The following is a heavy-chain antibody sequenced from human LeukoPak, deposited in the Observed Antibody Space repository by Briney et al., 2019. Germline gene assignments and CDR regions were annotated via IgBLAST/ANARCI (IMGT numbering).Heavy chain of an antibody. J-gene: IGHJ4*02. CDR1: GFTVSSNY. CDR3: ARRCSTSWCMDY. V-gene: IGHV3-21*04. CDR2: IHSGGRAFYGGDT. D-gene: IGHD6-13*01. Sequence: KSGGSLRLSCAVSGFTVSSNYMSWVRQAPGKGLEWISWIHSGGRAFYGGDTFYADSVNVRFTISRDDSKNALYLQINSLRAEDTAVYYCARRCSTSWCMDYWGQGTLVTVSS.